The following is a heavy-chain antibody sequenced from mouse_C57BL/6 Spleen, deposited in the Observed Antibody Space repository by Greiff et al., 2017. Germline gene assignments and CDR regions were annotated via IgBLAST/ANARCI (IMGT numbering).Heavy chain of an antibody. J-gene: IGHJ2*01. CDR1: GDTFTSYW. V-gene: IGHV1-69*01. CDR3: ARFDY. CDR2: IDPSDSYT. Sequence: QVQLQQPGAELVMPGASVKLSCKASGDTFTSYWMHWVKQRPGQGLEWIGEIDPSDSYTNYNQKFKGKSTLTVDKSSSTAYMQLSSLTSEDSAVYYCARFDYWGQGTTLTVSS.